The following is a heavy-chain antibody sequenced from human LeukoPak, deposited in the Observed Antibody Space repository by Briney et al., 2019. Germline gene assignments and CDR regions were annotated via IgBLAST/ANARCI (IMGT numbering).Heavy chain of an antibody. CDR2: IYYSGST. CDR1: GGSISSYY. Sequence: SETLSLTCTVSGGSISSYYWSWIRQPPGKGLEWMGYIYYSGSTNYNPSLKSRVTISVDTSKNQFSLKLSSVTAADTAVYYCARGAVTALYYYYMDVWGKGTTVTVSS. CDR3: ARGAVTALYYYYMDV. D-gene: IGHD2-21*02. J-gene: IGHJ6*03. V-gene: IGHV4-59*01.